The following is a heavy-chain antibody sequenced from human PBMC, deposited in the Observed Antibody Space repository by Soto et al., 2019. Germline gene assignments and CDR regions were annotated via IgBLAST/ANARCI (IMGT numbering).Heavy chain of an antibody. J-gene: IGHJ4*02. CDR1: GFTFSSYA. V-gene: IGHV3-23*01. CDR3: AKAGSYDSSGYYLPYYFDY. CDR2: ISGSGGST. Sequence: PGGSLRLSCAASGFTFSSYAMSWVRQAPGKGLEWVSAISGSGGSTYYADPVKGRFTISRDNSKNTLYLQMNSLRAEDTAVYYCAKAGSYDSSGYYLPYYFDYWGQGTLVTVSS. D-gene: IGHD3-22*01.